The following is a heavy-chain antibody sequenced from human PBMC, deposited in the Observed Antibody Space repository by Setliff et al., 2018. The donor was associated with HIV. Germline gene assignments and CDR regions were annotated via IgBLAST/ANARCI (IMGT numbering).Heavy chain of an antibody. CDR2: IYTSGST. D-gene: IGHD3-22*01. CDR1: GGSISSGSYY. V-gene: IGHV4-61*02. Sequence: SETLSLTCTVSGGSISSGSYYWSWIRQPAGKGLEWIGRIYTSGSTNYNPSLKSRVTISVDTSKNQFSLKLRSVTAADTAVYYCARETYYYDNPQYYYYYMDVWGKGTTVTVYS. CDR3: ARETYYYDNPQYYYYYMDV. J-gene: IGHJ6*03.